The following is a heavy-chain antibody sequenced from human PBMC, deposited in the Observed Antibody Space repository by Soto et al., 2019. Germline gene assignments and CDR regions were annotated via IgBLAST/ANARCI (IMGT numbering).Heavy chain of an antibody. J-gene: IGHJ3*02. Sequence: SDTLSLTFTVSCGSISSGGYYWILSRQHPGKGLEWIGYIYYSGSTYYNPSLKSRVTISVDTSKNQFSLKLSSVTAADTAVYYCARGTRTAAFDIWGQGTMVTVSS. V-gene: IGHV4-31*03. CDR2: IYYSGST. CDR1: CGSISSGGYY. CDR3: ARGTRTAAFDI.